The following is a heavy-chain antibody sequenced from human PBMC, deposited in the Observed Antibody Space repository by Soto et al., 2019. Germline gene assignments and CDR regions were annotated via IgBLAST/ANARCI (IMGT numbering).Heavy chain of an antibody. J-gene: IGHJ4*02. V-gene: IGHV4-39*01. D-gene: IGHD3-10*01. CDR3: ARRGSGHTFDY. CDR1: GASVSRIGFH. Sequence: QVQLQESGPGLVKPSETLSLTCAVSGASVSRIGFHWGWIRQPPGQGLEWIGSIYDAGTTFYNPSLKSLVPISADTSKNHCSLRLTSVTAADTAVYYCARRGSGHTFDYWGQGTLVTVSS. CDR2: IYDAGTT.